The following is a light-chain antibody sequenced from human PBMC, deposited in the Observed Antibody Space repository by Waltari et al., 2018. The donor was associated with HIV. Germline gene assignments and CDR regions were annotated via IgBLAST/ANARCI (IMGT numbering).Light chain of an antibody. V-gene: IGLV3-1*01. J-gene: IGLJ1*01. CDR2: QDA. CDR3: QAWDTSRQV. Sequence: SYELSQAPSVSVSPGQTASINCSGDKLGDKYVSWYQQKAGHSPLRVVYQDAKRPSGIPERFSGSNSGDTATLTIRGTQAMDEADYFCQAWDTSRQVFGSGTKLTVL. CDR1: KLGDKY.